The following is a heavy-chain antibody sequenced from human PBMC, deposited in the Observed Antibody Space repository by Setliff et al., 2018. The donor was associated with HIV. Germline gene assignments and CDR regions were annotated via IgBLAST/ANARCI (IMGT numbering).Heavy chain of an antibody. CDR2: MNPNSGNT. CDR1: GYTFTSYD. Sequence: ASVKVSCKASGYTFTSYDINWVRQATGQGLEWMGWMNPNSGNTGYAQKFQGRVTMTRNTSISTAYMELSSLRSEDTAVYYCARQYYYDSSGYYYSDAFDIRGQGTMVTVSS. D-gene: IGHD3-22*01. V-gene: IGHV1-8*01. CDR3: ARQYYYDSSGYYYSDAFDI. J-gene: IGHJ3*02.